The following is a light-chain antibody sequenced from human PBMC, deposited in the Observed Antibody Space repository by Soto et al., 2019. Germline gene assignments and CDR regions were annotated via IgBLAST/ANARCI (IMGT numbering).Light chain of an antibody. V-gene: IGKV1-33*01. J-gene: IGKJ3*01. CDR3: QQYDNLPFT. CDR2: DAS. CDR1: QDINNY. Sequence: DIQMTQSPSSLSGSVGDRVTITCQASQDINNYLNWYQQKPGKAPKHLIHDASNLETGVPSKFSGSGSGTDFTFTISSLQPEDIATYYCQQYDNLPFTFGPGTKVDIK.